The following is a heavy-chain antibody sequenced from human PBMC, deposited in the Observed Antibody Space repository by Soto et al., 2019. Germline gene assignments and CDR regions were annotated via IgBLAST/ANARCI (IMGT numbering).Heavy chain of an antibody. V-gene: IGHV3-53*01. CDR1: GFSVSAYY. D-gene: IGHD5-12*01. CDR3: ARGYCGCTSCRESPQPDGMDV. CDR2: IYRGGTI. J-gene: IGHJ6*02. Sequence: PGGSLRLSCAASGFSVSAYYMTWVRQAPGKGLEWLSNIYRGGTIYYSDSVKGRFTISRDDSRNTLYLHMTYLRAEDTAVYHCARGYCGCTSCRESPQPDGMDVWGPGTTVTVSS.